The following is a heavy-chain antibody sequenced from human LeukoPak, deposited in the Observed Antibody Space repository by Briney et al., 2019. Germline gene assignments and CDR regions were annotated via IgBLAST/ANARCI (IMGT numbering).Heavy chain of an antibody. CDR1: GLIFNTYG. CDR2: IWFDGSIK. D-gene: IGHD6-19*01. CDR3: ASAAGAFDN. Sequence: GGSLTLSCAASGLIFNTYGMHWVRQAPGKGLEWVAAIWFDGSIKYYAASVKGRFTIARANSKNTLYLKMDSPRAEDTALYYCASAAGAFDNWGQGTLVTVSS. V-gene: IGHV3-33*01. J-gene: IGHJ4*02.